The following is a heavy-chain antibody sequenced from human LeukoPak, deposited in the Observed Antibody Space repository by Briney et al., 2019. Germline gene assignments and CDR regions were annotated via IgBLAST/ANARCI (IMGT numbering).Heavy chain of an antibody. CDR2: ISCSSSYI. CDR1: GFTFSSYS. CDR3: ARSSILTGQDY. J-gene: IGHJ4*02. D-gene: IGHD3-9*01. Sequence: GGSLRLSCAASGFTFSSYSMNWVRQAPGKGLEWVSSISCSSSYIYYADSVKGRFTISRDNAKNSLYLQMNSLRAEDTAVYYCARSSILTGQDYWGQGTLVTVSS. V-gene: IGHV3-21*01.